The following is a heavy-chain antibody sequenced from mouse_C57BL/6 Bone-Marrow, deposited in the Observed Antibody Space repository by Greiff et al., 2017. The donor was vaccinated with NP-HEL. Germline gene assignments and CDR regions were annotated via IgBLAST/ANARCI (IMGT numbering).Heavy chain of an antibody. Sequence: EVKLQESGGGLVQPGGSMKLSCVASGFTFSNYWMNWVRQSPEKGLEWVAQIRLKSDNYATHYAESVKGRFTISRDDSKSSVYLQMNNLRAEDTGIYYCTGALLLRPRRYFDVWGTGTTVTVSS. CDR3: TGALLLRPRRYFDV. J-gene: IGHJ1*03. CDR2: IRLKSDNYAT. D-gene: IGHD1-1*01. CDR1: GFTFSNYW. V-gene: IGHV6-3*01.